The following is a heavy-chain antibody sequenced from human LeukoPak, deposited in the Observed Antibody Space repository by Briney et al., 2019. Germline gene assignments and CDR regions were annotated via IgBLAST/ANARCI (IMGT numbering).Heavy chain of an antibody. Sequence: GGSLRLSCAASGFTFSNFGMHWVRQAPGKGLEWVTYIRFDGSNKYYADSVKGRFTISRDNSKNTLYLQMNSLRAEDTAVYYCAKDREYSSGWLEVYDAFDIWGQGTMVTVSS. V-gene: IGHV3-30*02. J-gene: IGHJ3*02. D-gene: IGHD6-19*01. CDR1: GFTFSNFG. CDR2: IRFDGSNK. CDR3: AKDREYSSGWLEVYDAFDI.